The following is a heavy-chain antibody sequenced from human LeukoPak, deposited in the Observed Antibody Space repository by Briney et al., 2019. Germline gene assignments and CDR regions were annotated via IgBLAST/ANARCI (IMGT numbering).Heavy chain of an antibody. D-gene: IGHD6-13*01. Sequence: GGTLRLSCAASGFTFSSYSMNWVRQAPGKGLEWVSSITSSSSYIYYADSVKGRFTISRHNAKNSLCLQMNSLRAEDTAVYYCAKDPSLFAPSVIAAAGYFDYWGQGTLVTVSS. J-gene: IGHJ4*02. CDR1: GFTFSSYS. CDR2: ITSSSSYI. V-gene: IGHV3-21*01. CDR3: AKDPSLFAPSVIAAAGYFDY.